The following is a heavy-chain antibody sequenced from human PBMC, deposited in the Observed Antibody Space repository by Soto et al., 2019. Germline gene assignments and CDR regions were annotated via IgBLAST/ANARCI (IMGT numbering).Heavy chain of an antibody. Sequence: QVQLQESGPGLVKPSQTLSLTCTVSGGSISDGAYYWSWIRQPPGKGLEWIGHIYDSGNTYNNPSPKTRLTISVDTSKNHFSLNLTSVTAADTAVYYCASGLSGDKVDQWGQGTLVTVSS. CDR3: ASGLSGDKVDQ. CDR2: IYDSGNT. CDR1: GGSISDGAYY. J-gene: IGHJ4*02. D-gene: IGHD2-21*01. V-gene: IGHV4-30-4*01.